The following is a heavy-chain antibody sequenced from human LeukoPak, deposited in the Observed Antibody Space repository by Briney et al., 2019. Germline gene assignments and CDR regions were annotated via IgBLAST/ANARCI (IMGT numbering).Heavy chain of an antibody. CDR3: ARLWFGEGYYYMDV. V-gene: IGHV3-33*01. J-gene: IGHJ6*03. D-gene: IGHD3-10*01. CDR1: GFTFSDHG. Sequence: GKSLRLSCVASGFTFSDHGMQWVRQSPDMGLEWVALIWNDGSKKYYADSVKGRFTFSRDNSKNMLYLQMNSLRVEDTAVYYCARLWFGEGYYYMDVWGKGTTVTVSS. CDR2: IWNDGSKK.